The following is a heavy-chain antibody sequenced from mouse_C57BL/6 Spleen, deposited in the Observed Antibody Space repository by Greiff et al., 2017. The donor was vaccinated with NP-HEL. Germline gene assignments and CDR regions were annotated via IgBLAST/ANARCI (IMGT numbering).Heavy chain of an antibody. J-gene: IGHJ2*01. CDR3: ARPYY. CDR2: LHTNNGAT. CDR1: GYTFTDYY. V-gene: IGHV1-26*01. Sequence: VQLQQSGPELVKPGASVKISCKASGYTFTDYYMNWVKQSHGQSLERKDKLHTNNGATSYNQKFKGKATLTVDKSSSTAYMELRSLTSEDSAVYYCARPYYWGQGTTLTVSS.